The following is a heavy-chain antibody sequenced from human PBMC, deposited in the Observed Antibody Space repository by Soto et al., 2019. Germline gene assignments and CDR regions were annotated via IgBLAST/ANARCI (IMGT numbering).Heavy chain of an antibody. CDR2: IYTSGST. CDR3: ARDISFWSGFEDPFDP. D-gene: IGHD3-3*01. CDR1: GGSISSYY. J-gene: IGHJ5*02. Sequence: QVQLQESGPGLVKPSETLSLTCTVSGGSISSYYWSWIRQPAGKGLEWIGRIYTSGSTNYNPSLKSRVTMSVDTSKNQFSLKLSSVTAADTAVYYCARDISFWSGFEDPFDPWGQGTLVTVSS. V-gene: IGHV4-4*07.